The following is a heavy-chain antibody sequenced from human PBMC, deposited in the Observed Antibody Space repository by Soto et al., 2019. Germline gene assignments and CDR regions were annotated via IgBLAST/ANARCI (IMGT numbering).Heavy chain of an antibody. D-gene: IGHD6-13*01. CDR1: GWSFSGYY. CDR3: ARGPPLLHSSSWYYYGMDV. V-gene: IGHV4-34*01. Sequence: SETLSLTCAVYGWSFSGYYWSWIRQPPGKGLEWIGEINHSGSTNYNPSLKSRVTISVDTSKNQFSLKLSSVTAADTAVYYCARGPPLLHSSSWYYYGMDVWGQGTTVTVSS. J-gene: IGHJ6*02. CDR2: INHSGST.